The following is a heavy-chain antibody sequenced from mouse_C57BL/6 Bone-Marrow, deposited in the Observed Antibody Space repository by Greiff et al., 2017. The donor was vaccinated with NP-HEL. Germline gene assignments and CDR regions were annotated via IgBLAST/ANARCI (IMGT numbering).Heavy chain of an antibody. J-gene: IGHJ1*03. D-gene: IGHD4-1*01. Sequence: EVNLVESGGGLVQPGGSLSLSCAASGFTFTDYYMSWVRQPPGKALEWLGFIRNKANGYTTEYSASVKGRFTISRDNSQSILYLQMNALRAEDSATYYGARNWDYWYFDVWGTGTTVTVSS. CDR3: ARNWDYWYFDV. V-gene: IGHV7-3*01. CDR2: IRNKANGYTT. CDR1: GFTFTDYY.